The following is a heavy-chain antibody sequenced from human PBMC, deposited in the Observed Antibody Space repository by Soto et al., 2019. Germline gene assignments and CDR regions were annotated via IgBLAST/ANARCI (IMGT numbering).Heavy chain of an antibody. CDR1: GDSISSDYY. J-gene: IGHJ4*02. CDR3: AKDTHWGLGY. Sequence: QVQLQESGPGLVEPSGTLSLTCTVSGDSISSDYYWSWVRQPPGKRLEWIGEIYHTGTTNYNPSLKSRVSLSRDKSKNQFSLELNSVTAADTAVYYCAKDTHWGLGYWGQGTLVTVSS. CDR2: IYHTGTT. V-gene: IGHV4-4*02. D-gene: IGHD7-27*01.